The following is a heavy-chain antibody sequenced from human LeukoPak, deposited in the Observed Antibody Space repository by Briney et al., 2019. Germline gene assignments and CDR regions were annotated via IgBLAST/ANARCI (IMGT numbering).Heavy chain of an antibody. D-gene: IGHD3-10*01. V-gene: IGHV3-23*01. CDR3: AKETASDFGGAVDY. J-gene: IGHJ4*02. CDR2: ISGSGGNT. CDR1: GFTFSSYA. Sequence: GGSLRLSCAASGFTFSSYAMSWVRQAPGKGLEWVSAISGSGGNTYYADSVKGRFTISRDNSKNTLYLQMNSLRAEDTAVYYCAKETASDFGGAVDYWGQGTLVTVSS.